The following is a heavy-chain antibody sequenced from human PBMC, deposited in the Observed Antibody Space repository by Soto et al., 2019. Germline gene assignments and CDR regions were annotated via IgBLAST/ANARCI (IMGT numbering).Heavy chain of an antibody. CDR1: GFTFSSYS. J-gene: IGHJ4*02. V-gene: IGHV3-21*01. CDR2: ISSSSSYI. D-gene: IGHD6-13*01. CDR3: ATIDPNRLGSSWHFDY. Sequence: GGSLRLSCAASGFTFSSYSMNWVRQAPGKGLEWVSSISSSSSYIYYADSVKGRFTISRDNAKNSLYLQMNSLRAEDTAVYYCATIDPNRLGSSWHFDYWGQGTLVTVSS.